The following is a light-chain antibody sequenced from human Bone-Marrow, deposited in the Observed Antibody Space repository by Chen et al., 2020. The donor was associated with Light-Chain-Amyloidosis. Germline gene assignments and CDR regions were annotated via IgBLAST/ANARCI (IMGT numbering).Light chain of an antibody. Sequence: NFMLTQPHSVSESPGKTVLISCTRSSGSIATNYVQWYQQRPGSSPTTVIYEDDQRPSGVPDRFSCAIDRSSNAASLTISGLKTEDEADYYCQSYQGSSQGVFGGGTNLTVL. CDR1: SGSIATNY. J-gene: IGLJ3*02. CDR2: EDD. V-gene: IGLV6-57*01. CDR3: QSYQGSSQGV.